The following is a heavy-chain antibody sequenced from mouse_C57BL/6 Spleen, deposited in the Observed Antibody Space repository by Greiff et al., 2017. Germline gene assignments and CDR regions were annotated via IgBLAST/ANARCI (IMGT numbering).Heavy chain of an antibody. J-gene: IGHJ2*01. CDR2: IYPGNSDT. CDR3: TRMSITGAYYFDY. CDR1: GYTFTSYW. V-gene: IGHV1-5*01. Sequence: SGTVLARPGASVKMSCKTSGYTFTSYWMHWVKQRPGQGLEWIGAIYPGNSDTSYNQKFKGKAKLTAVTSASTAYMELSSLTNEDSAVYYCTRMSITGAYYFDYWGQGTTLTVSS. D-gene: IGHD4-1*01.